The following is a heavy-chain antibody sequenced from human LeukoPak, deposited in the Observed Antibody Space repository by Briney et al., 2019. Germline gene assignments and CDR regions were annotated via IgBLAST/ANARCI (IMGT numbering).Heavy chain of an antibody. CDR1: GFIFNTFD. CDR2: ISYDGSQK. D-gene: IGHD6-19*01. J-gene: IGHJ4*02. V-gene: IGHV3-30*18. Sequence: PGGSLRLSCAASGFIFNTFDMYWVRQAPGKGLEWVAIISYDGSQKYYADSVRGRFTISRDNSKNTLSLQMNSLRAEDTAVYFCAKPLYSSDWYLDYWGLGTLVTVSS. CDR3: AKPLYSSDWYLDY.